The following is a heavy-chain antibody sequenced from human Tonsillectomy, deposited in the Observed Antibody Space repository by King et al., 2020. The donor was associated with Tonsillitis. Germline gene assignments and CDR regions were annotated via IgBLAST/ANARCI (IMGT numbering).Heavy chain of an antibody. CDR1: GYTFTSSD. J-gene: IGHJ2*01. CDR2: MNPNSGNT. D-gene: IGHD3-16*02. Sequence: EQLVQSGAEVKKPGASVKVSCKASGYTFTSSDINWVRQAPGQGLEWMGWMNPNSGNTGYAQKFQGRVTMTRNTSISTAYMELSSLRLEDTAIYYCARGWRADRWYFDLWGRGPLVPVSS. V-gene: IGHV1-8*01. CDR3: ARGWRADRWYFDL.